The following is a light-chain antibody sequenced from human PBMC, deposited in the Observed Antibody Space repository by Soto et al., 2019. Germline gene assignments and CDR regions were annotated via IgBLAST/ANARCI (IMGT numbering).Light chain of an antibody. V-gene: IGKV1-17*01. Sequence: DIQMTQSPSSLSASVGDRVTITCRASQGIRDDLGWYQQKPGKAPTRLIYAVSSLQNGFPSRFSGSGSGTDFTLTISSLHPDDFATYYCQQYNSYSPWTFGQGTKVDIK. CDR3: QQYNSYSPWT. CDR2: AVS. CDR1: QGIRDD. J-gene: IGKJ1*01.